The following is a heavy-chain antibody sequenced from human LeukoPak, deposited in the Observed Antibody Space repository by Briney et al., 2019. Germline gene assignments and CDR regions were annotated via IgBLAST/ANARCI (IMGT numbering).Heavy chain of an antibody. D-gene: IGHD6-19*01. CDR3: ARMAVAGGYNWSDP. Sequence: SETLSLTCTVSGGSISSYYWSWIRQPPGKGLEWIGYIYYSGSTNYNPSLKSRVTISVDTSKNQFSLKLSSVTAADTAVYYCARMAVAGGYNWSDPWGQGTLVTVSS. CDR2: IYYSGST. V-gene: IGHV4-59*01. J-gene: IGHJ5*02. CDR1: GGSISSYY.